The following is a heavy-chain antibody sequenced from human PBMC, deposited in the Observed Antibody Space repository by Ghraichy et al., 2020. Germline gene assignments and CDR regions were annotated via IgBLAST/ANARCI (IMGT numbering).Heavy chain of an antibody. CDR1: GFTFGSYS. Sequence: GGSLRLSCVGSGFTFGSYSMNWVRQSPGKRLEWVSYITSSSSFKSYADSVKGRFTISRDNAQNSLSLQMSSLTDEDTAVYYCARGSRVIRFYYYDGMDVWGQGTTGTVSS. CDR3: ARGSRVIRFYYYDGMDV. D-gene: IGHD4-17*01. V-gene: IGHV3-48*02. J-gene: IGHJ6*02. CDR2: ITSSSSFK.